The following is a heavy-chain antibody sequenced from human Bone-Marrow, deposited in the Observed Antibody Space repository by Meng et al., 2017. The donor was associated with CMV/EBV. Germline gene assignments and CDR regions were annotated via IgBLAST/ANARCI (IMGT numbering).Heavy chain of an antibody. J-gene: IGHJ6*02. V-gene: IGHV3-7*01. Sequence: GGSLRLSCAASGFTFSSYWMSWVRQAPGKGLEWVTNIKQDGSEKYYVDSVKGRFTISRDNAKNSLYLQMNSLRAEDTAVYYCARVATEYDFWTRGEYYGMDVWGQGTTVTVSS. CDR2: IKQDGSEK. CDR1: GFTFSSYW. D-gene: IGHD3-3*01. CDR3: ARVATEYDFWTRGEYYGMDV.